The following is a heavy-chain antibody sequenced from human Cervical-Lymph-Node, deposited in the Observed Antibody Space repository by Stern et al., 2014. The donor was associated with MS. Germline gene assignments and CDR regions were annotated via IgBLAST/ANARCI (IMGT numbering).Heavy chain of an antibody. CDR1: GFTFSNYW. V-gene: IGHV3-7*01. Sequence: EVQLVESGGGLVKPGGTLRLSWAASGFTFSNYWMSWVRQNPGKGLEGVADIRPDGSEEHHAGSLKGRFTNSRDKAKNSQHLYKNSLRVEDTAVYYCVRSGGFGDSSFDYWGQGTLVTVSS. CDR3: VRSGGFGDSSFDY. D-gene: IGHD3-10*01. J-gene: IGHJ4*02. CDR2: IRPDGSEE.